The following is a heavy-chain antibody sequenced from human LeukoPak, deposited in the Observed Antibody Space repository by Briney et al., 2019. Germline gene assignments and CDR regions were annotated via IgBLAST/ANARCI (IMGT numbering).Heavy chain of an antibody. D-gene: IGHD1-26*01. CDR2: IYSSGST. CDR1: EFTFNNYW. Sequence: PGGSLRLSCAASEFTFNNYWMSWVRQAPGKGLEWIGNIYSSGSTYYNASLQSRVTISIDTSKNQFSLRLNSVTAADTAMYYCAKSGGYGLIDYWGQGTRVTVSS. J-gene: IGHJ4*02. CDR3: AKSGGYGLIDY. V-gene: IGHV4-59*04.